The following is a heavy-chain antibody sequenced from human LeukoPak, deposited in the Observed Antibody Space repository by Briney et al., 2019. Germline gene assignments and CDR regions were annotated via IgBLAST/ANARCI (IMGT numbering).Heavy chain of an antibody. V-gene: IGHV1-69*05. CDR2: IIPIFGTA. CDR3: ARVSSWYQGWFDP. J-gene: IGHJ5*02. CDR1: GGTFSSYA. D-gene: IGHD6-13*01. Sequence: SVQVSCKASGGTFSSYAISWVRQAPGQGLEWMGGIIPIFGTANYAQKFQGRVTITTDESTSTAYMELSSLRSEDTAVYYCARVSSWYQGWFDPWGQGTLVTVSS.